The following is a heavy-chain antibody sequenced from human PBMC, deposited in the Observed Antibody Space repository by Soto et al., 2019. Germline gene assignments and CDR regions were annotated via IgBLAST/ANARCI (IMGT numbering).Heavy chain of an antibody. CDR3: ARVRGGYCSGTSCHPRALEYFQH. Sequence: GGSLRLSCAASGFTFSSYWMTWVRHVPGKGLEWVANIKQDGSEKYYVDSVKGRFTISRDNAKNSLYLQMNSLRGEDTAVYYCARVRGGYCSGTSCHPRALEYFQHWGQGTLVTVSS. J-gene: IGHJ1*01. CDR2: IKQDGSEK. D-gene: IGHD2-2*01. CDR1: GFTFSSYW. V-gene: IGHV3-7*01.